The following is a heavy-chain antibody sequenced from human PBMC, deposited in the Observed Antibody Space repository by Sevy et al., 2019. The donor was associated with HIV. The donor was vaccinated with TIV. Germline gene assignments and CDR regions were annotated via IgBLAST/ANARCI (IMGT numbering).Heavy chain of an antibody. Sequence: ASVKVSCKASGYTFTSYDINWVRQATGQGLEWMGWMNPNSGNTGYAQKFQGRVTMTRNTSISTAYMELSSLRSEDTAMYYCARGRFGSCSSHYWGQGTLVTVSS. CDR2: MNPNSGNT. V-gene: IGHV1-8*01. CDR1: GYTFTSYD. CDR3: ARGRFGSCSSHY. D-gene: IGHD6-6*01. J-gene: IGHJ4*02.